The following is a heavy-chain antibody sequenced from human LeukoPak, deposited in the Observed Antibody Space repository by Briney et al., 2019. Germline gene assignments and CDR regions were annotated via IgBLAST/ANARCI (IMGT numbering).Heavy chain of an antibody. Sequence: ASVKVSCKASGYTFTGYYMHWVRQAPGQGLEWMGRINPNSGGTNYAQKFQGRVTMTRDTSISTAYMELSRLRSDDTAVYYCARGQRSSRAYYFDYWGQGTLVTVSS. CDR2: INPNSGGT. CDR1: GYTFTGYY. J-gene: IGHJ4*02. D-gene: IGHD6-25*01. CDR3: ARGQRSSRAYYFDY. V-gene: IGHV1-2*06.